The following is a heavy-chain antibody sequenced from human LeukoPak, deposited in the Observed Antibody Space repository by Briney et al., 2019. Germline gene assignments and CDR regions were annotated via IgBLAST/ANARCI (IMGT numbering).Heavy chain of an antibody. V-gene: IGHV4-34*01. CDR3: ARGGSRVSKLITMIVY. J-gene: IGHJ4*02. D-gene: IGHD3-22*01. Sequence: PSETLSLTCAVYGGSFSVYYWSWIRQPPGKGLEWIGEINHSGSTNYNPSLKSRVTISVDTSKNQFSLKLSSVTAADTAVYYCARGGSRVSKLITMIVYWGQGTLVTVSS. CDR2: INHSGST. CDR1: GGSFSVYY.